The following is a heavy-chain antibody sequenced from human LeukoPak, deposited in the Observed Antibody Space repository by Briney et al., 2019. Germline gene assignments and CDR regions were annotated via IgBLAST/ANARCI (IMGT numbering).Heavy chain of an antibody. CDR3: ARDDNSGYYSGP. CDR1: GYTFTGYY. Sequence: ASVKVSCKASGYTFTGYYMHWVRQAPGQGLEWVGWINPNSGGTNYAQKFQGRVTMTRDMSITTAYMELSRLRSDDTAVYYCARDDNSGYYSGPWGQGTLVTVSS. D-gene: IGHD3-22*01. CDR2: INPNSGGT. V-gene: IGHV1-2*02. J-gene: IGHJ5*02.